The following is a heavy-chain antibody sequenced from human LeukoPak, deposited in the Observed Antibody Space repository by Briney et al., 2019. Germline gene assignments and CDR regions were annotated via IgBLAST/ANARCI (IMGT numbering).Heavy chain of an antibody. V-gene: IGHV3-11*01. CDR2: ITGSGSAI. Sequence: PGGSLRLSCAASGFTFSDYYMTWIRQAPGKGLEWVSYITGSGSAIYYADSVKGRFTISRDNAKNSLYLQMNSLRAEDTAVYYCARGSLYGSGTYQLYFQHWGQGTLVTVSS. CDR3: ARGSLYGSGTYQLYFQH. D-gene: IGHD3-10*01. CDR1: GFTFSDYY. J-gene: IGHJ1*01.